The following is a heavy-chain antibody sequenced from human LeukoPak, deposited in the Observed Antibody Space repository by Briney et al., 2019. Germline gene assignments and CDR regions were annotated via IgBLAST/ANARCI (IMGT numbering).Heavy chain of an antibody. V-gene: IGHV4-39*07. CDR1: GGSITGTGYY. D-gene: IGHD6-6*01. Sequence: SETLSLTCDVSGGSITGTGYYWAWIRQPPGKGLEWIGSVYYSGSSYYSPSLKSRVTISVDTSKNQFSLKLSSVTAADTAVYYCARDRSSIAALDYWGQGTLVTVSS. CDR3: ARDRSSIAALDY. J-gene: IGHJ4*02. CDR2: VYYSGSS.